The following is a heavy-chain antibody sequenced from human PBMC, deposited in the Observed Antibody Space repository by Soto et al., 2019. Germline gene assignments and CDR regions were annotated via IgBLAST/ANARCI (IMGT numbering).Heavy chain of an antibody. J-gene: IGHJ4*02. Sequence: WGSRGLSCADSGFTFSRYWMSWVRQAPEKGLEWVSGISGSGGSTYYADSVKGRFTISRDNSKNTLFLQMNSLRAEDTAVYYCATTIILDYWGQGSLVTVSS. V-gene: IGHV3-23*01. CDR2: ISGSGGST. CDR1: GFTFSRYW. CDR3: ATTIILDY. D-gene: IGHD3-9*01.